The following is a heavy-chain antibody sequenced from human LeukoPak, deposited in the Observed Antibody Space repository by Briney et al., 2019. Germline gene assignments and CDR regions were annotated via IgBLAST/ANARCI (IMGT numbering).Heavy chain of an antibody. D-gene: IGHD5-18*01. J-gene: IGHJ4*01. CDR1: GFTFSDYS. CDR3: AKGSGYSYGYGDY. V-gene: IGHV3-48*01. Sequence: PGGSLRLSCVGSGFTFSDYSIKWVRRAPGKGVEWISYIGAGGTVTYYGDSVKGRFTISRDNAKNSVSLQMSGLRAEDTAVYYCAKGSGYSYGYGDYWGHGTLVTVSS. CDR2: IGAGGTVT.